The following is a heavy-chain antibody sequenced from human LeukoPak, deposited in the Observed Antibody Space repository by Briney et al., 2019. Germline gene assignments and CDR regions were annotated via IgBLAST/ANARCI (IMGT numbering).Heavy chain of an antibody. CDR1: GGSISSYY. CDR3: ARGGYSSSWHLGY. J-gene: IGHJ4*02. V-gene: IGHV4-59*12. D-gene: IGHD6-13*01. Sequence: SETLSLTCTVSGGSISSYYWSWIRQPPGKGLEWIGYIYYSGSTNYNPSLKSRVTISVDTSKNQFSLKLSSVTAADTAVYYCARGGYSSSWHLGYWGQGTLVTVSS. CDR2: IYYSGST.